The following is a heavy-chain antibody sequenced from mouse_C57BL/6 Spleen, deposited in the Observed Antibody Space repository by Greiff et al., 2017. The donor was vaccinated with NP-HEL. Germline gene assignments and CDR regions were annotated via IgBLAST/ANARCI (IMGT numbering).Heavy chain of an antibody. CDR2: IDPEDGET. CDR3: ASDSSGSDY. V-gene: IGHV14-2*01. D-gene: IGHD3-2*02. Sequence: VHVKQSGAELVKPGASVKLSCTASGFNIKDYYMHWVKQRTEQGLEWIGRIDPEDGETKYAPKFPGKATITADTSSNTAYLQLSSLTSEDTAVYYCASDSSGSDYWGQGTTLTVSS. J-gene: IGHJ2*01. CDR1: GFNIKDYY.